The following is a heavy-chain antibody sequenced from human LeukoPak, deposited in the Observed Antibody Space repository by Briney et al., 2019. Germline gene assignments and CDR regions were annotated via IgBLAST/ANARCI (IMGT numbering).Heavy chain of an antibody. Sequence: GGSLRLSCAASGFTFSSYAMNWVRQAPGKGLEWVSAISGSGGSTYYADSVKGRFTISRDNSKNALYLQMNSLRAEDTAVYYCAKGFYHVGATTVYDYWGQGTLVTVSS. V-gene: IGHV3-23*01. CDR3: AKGFYHVGATTVYDY. CDR2: ISGSGGST. J-gene: IGHJ4*02. D-gene: IGHD1-26*01. CDR1: GFTFSSYA.